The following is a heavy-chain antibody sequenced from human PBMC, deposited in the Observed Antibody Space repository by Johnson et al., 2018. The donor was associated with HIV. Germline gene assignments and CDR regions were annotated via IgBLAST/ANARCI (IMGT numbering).Heavy chain of an antibody. D-gene: IGHD2-15*01. CDR1: GFTFTSYA. V-gene: IGHV3-30*04. CDR3: ARGPHEVVVVAATSAFDM. J-gene: IGHJ3*02. Sequence: VRLVESGGGVVQPGRSLRLSCAASGFTFTSYAMHWVRQAPGKGLEWVAVVSYDGSTKYYADSVKGRFTISRDNSVNTLYLQMNSLRAEDTAVYYCARGPHEVVVVAATSAFDMWGQGTMVTVSS. CDR2: VSYDGSTK.